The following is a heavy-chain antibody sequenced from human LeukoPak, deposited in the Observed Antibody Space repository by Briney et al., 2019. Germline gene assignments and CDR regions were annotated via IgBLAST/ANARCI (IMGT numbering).Heavy chain of an antibody. V-gene: IGHV4-34*01. J-gene: IGHJ4*02. CDR3: ARGPRRGYSGYGPSPFDY. CDR2: INHSGST. Sequence: SETLSLTCAVYGGSFSGYYWSWIRQPPGKGLEWIGEINHSGSTNYNPSLKSRVTISVDTSKDQFSLKLSSVTAADTAVYYCARGPRRGYSGYGPSPFDYWGQGTLVTVSS. D-gene: IGHD5-12*01. CDR1: GGSFSGYY.